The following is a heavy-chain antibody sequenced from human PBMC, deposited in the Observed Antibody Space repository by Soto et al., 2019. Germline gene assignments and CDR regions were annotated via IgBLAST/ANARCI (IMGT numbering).Heavy chain of an antibody. CDR1: GFTFSRSA. J-gene: IGHJ5*02. CDR2: INGGDDSK. CDR3: AQDSRWCITSRTFDP. V-gene: IGHV3-23*01. D-gene: IGHD2-15*01. Sequence: GSLRLSCAASGFTFSRSAMSWVRRAPGKGLEWVSGINGGDDSKHHIDSVRGRFTISRDNSKNTLILQMNSLRAEDTAIYSFAQDSRWCITSRTFDPWGQGTLVTVSS.